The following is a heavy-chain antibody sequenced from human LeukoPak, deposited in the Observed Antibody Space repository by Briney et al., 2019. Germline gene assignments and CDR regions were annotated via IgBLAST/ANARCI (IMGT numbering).Heavy chain of an antibody. CDR1: GGTFSSYA. CDR3: ARDHLGYCTNGVCYTTYYFDY. V-gene: IGHV1-69*05. J-gene: IGHJ4*02. Sequence: ASVKVSCKASGGTFSSYAISWVRQAPGQGLEWMRGIIPIFGTANYAQKFQGRVTITTDESTSTAYMELSGLRSEDTAVYYCARDHLGYCTNGVCYTTYYFDYWGQGTLVTVSS. D-gene: IGHD2-8*01. CDR2: IIPIFGTA.